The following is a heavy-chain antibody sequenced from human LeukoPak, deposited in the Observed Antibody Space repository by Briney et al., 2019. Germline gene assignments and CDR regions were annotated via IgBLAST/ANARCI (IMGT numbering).Heavy chain of an antibody. CDR2: INPNSGGT. J-gene: IGHJ4*02. Sequence: ASVKVSCKASGGTFSSYAISWVRQAPGQGLEWMGRINPNSGGTNYAQKFQSRVTMTRDTSISTAYMELSRLRSDDTAVYYCARDPVAGRWRFDYWGQGTLVTVSS. D-gene: IGHD6-19*01. CDR3: ARDPVAGRWRFDY. V-gene: IGHV1-2*06. CDR1: GGTFSSYA.